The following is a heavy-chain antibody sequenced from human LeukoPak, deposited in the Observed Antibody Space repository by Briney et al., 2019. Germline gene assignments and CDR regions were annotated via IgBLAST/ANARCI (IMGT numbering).Heavy chain of an antibody. CDR2: INHSGST. CDR3: ARGYRYYDFWSGYQNWFDP. Sequence: PSETLSLTCAVYGGSFSGYYWSWIRQPPGKGLEWIGEINHSGSTNYNPSLKSRVTISVDTSKNQFSLKLSPVTAADTAVYYCARGYRYYDFWSGYQNWFDPWGQGTLVTVSS. CDR1: GGSFSGYY. J-gene: IGHJ5*02. D-gene: IGHD3-3*01. V-gene: IGHV4-34*01.